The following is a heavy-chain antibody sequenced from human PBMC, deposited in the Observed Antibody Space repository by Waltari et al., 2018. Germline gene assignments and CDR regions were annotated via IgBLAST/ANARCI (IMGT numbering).Heavy chain of an antibody. Sequence: QVQLVESGGGVVQPGRSLRLSCAASGFTFSSYAMHWVRQAPGKGLEWGAVISYDGSNKYYADSVKGRFTISRDNSKNTLDLQMNSLRAEDTAVYYCARMSGYSGYGRDYWGQGTLVTVSS. V-gene: IGHV3-30-3*01. CDR3: ARMSGYSGYGRDY. CDR2: ISYDGSNK. J-gene: IGHJ4*02. D-gene: IGHD5-12*01. CDR1: GFTFSSYA.